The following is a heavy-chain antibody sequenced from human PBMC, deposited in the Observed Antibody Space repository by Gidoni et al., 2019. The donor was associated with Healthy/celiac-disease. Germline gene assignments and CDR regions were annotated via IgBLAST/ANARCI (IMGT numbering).Heavy chain of an antibody. CDR2: INHSGST. J-gene: IGHJ6*02. D-gene: IGHD3-16*01. V-gene: IGHV4-34*01. CDR1: GGSFSGYY. CDR3: ARGGWGAPFYYYYYGMDV. Sequence: VQLQQWGAGLLKPSETLSLTCAVYGGSFSGYYWSWIRQPPGKGLEWIGEINHSGSTNYNPSLKSRVTISVDTSKNQFSLKLSSVTAADTAVYYCARGGWGAPFYYYYYGMDVWGQGTTVTVSS.